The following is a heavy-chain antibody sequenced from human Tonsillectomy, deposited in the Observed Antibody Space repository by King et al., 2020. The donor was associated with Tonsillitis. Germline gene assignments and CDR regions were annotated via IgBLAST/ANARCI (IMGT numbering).Heavy chain of an antibody. J-gene: IGHJ3*02. CDR1: GYSISSGYY. CDR3: ARTTDYYDSSGYYSDAFDI. CDR2: IYHSGST. V-gene: IGHV4-38-2*02. Sequence: QLQESGPGLVEPSETLSLTCTVSGYSISSGYYWGWIRQPPGKGLEWIGSIYHSGSTYYNPSLKSRVTISVDTSKNQFSLKLSSVTAADTAVYYCARTTDYYDSSGYYSDAFDIWGQGTMVTVSS. D-gene: IGHD3-22*01.